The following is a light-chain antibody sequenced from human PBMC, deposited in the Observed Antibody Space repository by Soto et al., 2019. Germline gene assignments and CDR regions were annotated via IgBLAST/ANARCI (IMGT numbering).Light chain of an antibody. J-gene: IGKJ5*01. V-gene: IGKV3-15*01. CDR1: QSVSSG. CDR3: QQYNNWPLPT. Sequence: EIVMTQSPATLSVSPGERATLSCRASQSVSSGLAWYQQNPGQAPRLLIYDASTRATGIPARFSGSGSGTEFTLTISSLQSEDIAVYYCQQYNNWPLPTFGQGTRWRL. CDR2: DAS.